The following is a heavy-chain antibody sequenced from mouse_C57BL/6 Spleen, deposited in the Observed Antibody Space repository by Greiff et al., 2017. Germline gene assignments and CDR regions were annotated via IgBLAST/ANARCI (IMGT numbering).Heavy chain of an antibody. J-gene: IGHJ2*01. V-gene: IGHV1-69*01. CDR1: GYTFTSYW. CDR2: IDPSDSYT. CDR3: ARSRATMVTYYFDY. D-gene: IGHD2-2*01. Sequence: QVQLQQPGAELVMPGASVKLSCKASGYTFTSYWMHWVKQRPGQGLEWIGEIDPSDSYTNYNQKFKGKSTLTVDKSSSTAYMQLSSLTSEDSAVYYCARSRATMVTYYFDYRGQGTTLTVSS.